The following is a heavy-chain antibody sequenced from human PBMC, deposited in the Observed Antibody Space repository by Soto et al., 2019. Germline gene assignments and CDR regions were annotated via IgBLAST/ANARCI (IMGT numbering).Heavy chain of an antibody. CDR3: AKDTDGYNNAFDI. J-gene: IGHJ3*02. Sequence: GGSLRLSCVDSGFTFSTYAITWVRQAPGKGLEWVSAISGSGDTTYYADSVKGRFTISRDNAKNSLYLQMNSLRAEDTALYYCAKDTDGYNNAFDIWGQGTMVTVSS. D-gene: IGHD5-12*01. V-gene: IGHV3-23*01. CDR2: ISGSGDTT. CDR1: GFTFSTYA.